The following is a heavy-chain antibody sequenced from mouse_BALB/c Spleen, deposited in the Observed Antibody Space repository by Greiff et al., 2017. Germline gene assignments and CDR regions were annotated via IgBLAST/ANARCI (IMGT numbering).Heavy chain of an antibody. J-gene: IGHJ3*01. CDR3: AREDDYDVVWFAY. D-gene: IGHD2-4*01. CDR1: GYPITSGYY. V-gene: IGHV3-6*02. CDR2: ISYDGSN. Sequence: EVQLQESGPGLVKPSQSLSLTCSVTGYPITSGYYWNWIRQFPGNKLEWMGYISYDGSNNYNPSLKNRISITRDTSKNQFFLKLNSVTTEDTATYYCAREDDYDVVWFAYWGQGTLVTVSA.